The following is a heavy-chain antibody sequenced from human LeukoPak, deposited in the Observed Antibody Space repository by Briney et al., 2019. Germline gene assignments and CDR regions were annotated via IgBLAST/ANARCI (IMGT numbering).Heavy chain of an antibody. CDR2: IYTSGST. CDR3: ARVSGAWSGPLYV. J-gene: IGHJ4*02. CDR1: GGSISSGSYY. Sequence: SETLSLTCTVSGGSISSGSYYWSWIRQPAGKGLEWIGRIYTSGSTNYNPSLKSRVTISVDTSKNQFSLKLSSVTAADTAVYYCARVSGAWSGPLYVWGQGTLVTVSS. V-gene: IGHV4-61*02. D-gene: IGHD3-3*01.